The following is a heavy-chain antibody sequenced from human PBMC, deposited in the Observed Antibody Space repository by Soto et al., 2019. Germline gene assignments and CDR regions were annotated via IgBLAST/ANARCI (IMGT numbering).Heavy chain of an antibody. J-gene: IGHJ4*02. V-gene: IGHV3-23*01. CDR1: GFTFGSYA. Sequence: EAQLLESGGGLVQPGGSLRLSCAASGFTFGSYAMSWVRQASGKGLEWVSSISGSGDRTEYADAVKGRFTISRDNSKNTMYLQMNSLRADDTAVFYCAKEGRPFSGRIDYWGQGTLVTVSS. CDR2: ISGSGDRT. D-gene: IGHD3-3*02. CDR3: AKEGRPFSGRIDY.